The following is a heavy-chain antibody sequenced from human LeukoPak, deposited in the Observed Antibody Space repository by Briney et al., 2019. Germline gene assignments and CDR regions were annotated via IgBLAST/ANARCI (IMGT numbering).Heavy chain of an antibody. D-gene: IGHD6-13*01. J-gene: IGHJ5*02. V-gene: IGHV3-48*01. Sequence: GGSLRLSCAASGFTFSSYSMNWVRQAPGKGLEWVSYISSSGSTIYYADSVKGRFTISRDNAKNSLYLQMNSLRAEDTAVYYCARDRAAADPWGQGTLVTVSS. CDR3: ARDRAAADP. CDR2: ISSSGSTI. CDR1: GFTFSSYS.